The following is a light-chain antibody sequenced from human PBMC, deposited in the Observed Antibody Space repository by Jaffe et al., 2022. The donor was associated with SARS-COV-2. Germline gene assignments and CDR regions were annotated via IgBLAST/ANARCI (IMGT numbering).Light chain of an antibody. CDR1: HDISNY. V-gene: IGKV1-33*01. J-gene: IGKJ4*01. Sequence: DIQMTQSPSSLSASVGDRVTITCQASHDISNYLNWYQQKPGQAPKLLIYDTSNLQPGVPSRFSGSGSGTDFTFTISSLQPEDIATYYCQHYDNVPALTLAALTFGGGTRVEIK. CDR3: QHYDNVPALTLAALT. CDR2: DTS.